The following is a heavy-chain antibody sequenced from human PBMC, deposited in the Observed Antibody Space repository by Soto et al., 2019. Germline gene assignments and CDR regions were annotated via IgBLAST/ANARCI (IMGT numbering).Heavy chain of an antibody. J-gene: IGHJ6*03. CDR1: GGSISSSSSS. Sequence: QLQLQESGPGLVKPSETLSLTCTVSGGSISSSSSSWGWIRQPPGKGLEWLGIISYSGSTYYSPSLKRRVTISVDASKNLFSLKLSSLTAADTAVYYCARTYVTDVVVVPASKDYMDVWGKGTTVTVSS. CDR2: ISYSGST. V-gene: IGHV4-39*01. D-gene: IGHD2-2*01. CDR3: ARTYVTDVVVVPASKDYMDV.